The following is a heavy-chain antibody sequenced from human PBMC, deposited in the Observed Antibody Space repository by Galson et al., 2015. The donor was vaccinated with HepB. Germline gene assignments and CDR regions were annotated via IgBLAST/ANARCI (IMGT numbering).Heavy chain of an antibody. CDR1: GYTLTELS. V-gene: IGHV1-24*01. CDR3: ATVGIAAAGSYNWFDP. CDR2: FDPEDGET. Sequence: SVKVSCKVSGYTLTELSMHWVRQAPGKGLEWMGGFDPEDGETIYAQKFQGRVTMTEDTSTDTAYMELSSLRSEDTAVYYCATVGIAAAGSYNWFDPWGQGTLVTVSS. D-gene: IGHD6-13*01. J-gene: IGHJ5*02.